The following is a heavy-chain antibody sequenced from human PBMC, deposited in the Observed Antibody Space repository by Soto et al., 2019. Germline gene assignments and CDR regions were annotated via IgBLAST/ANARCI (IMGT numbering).Heavy chain of an antibody. CDR2: INHSGST. D-gene: IGHD3-22*01. J-gene: IGHJ5*02. V-gene: IGHV4-34*01. CDR3: ATAHETFDPAGYYINWFDP. CDR1: GGSFSGYY. Sequence: PSETLSLTCAVYGGSFSGYYWSWIRQPPGKGLEWIGEINHSGSTNYNPSLKSRVTISVDTSKNQFSLKLSSVTAADTAVYYCATAHETFDPAGYYINWFDPWGPGTLVTVSS.